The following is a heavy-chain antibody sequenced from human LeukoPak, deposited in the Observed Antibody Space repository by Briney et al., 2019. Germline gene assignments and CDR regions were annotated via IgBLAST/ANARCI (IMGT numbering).Heavy chain of an antibody. CDR2: INPSGGST. D-gene: IGHD6-13*01. CDR3: ARARADKDSSSWYDPKYYFDY. J-gene: IGHJ4*02. Sequence: ASVKVSCKASGYTFTSYYIHWVRQAPGQGLEWMGIINPSGGSTSYAQKFQGRVTMTRDTSTSTVYMELSSLRSEDTAVYYCARARADKDSSSWYDPKYYFDYWGQGTLVTVSS. CDR1: GYTFTSYY. V-gene: IGHV1-46*01.